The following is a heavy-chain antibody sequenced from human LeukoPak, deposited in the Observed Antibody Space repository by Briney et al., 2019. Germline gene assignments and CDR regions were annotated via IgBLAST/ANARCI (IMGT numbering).Heavy chain of an antibody. D-gene: IGHD2-2*02. CDR2: INPNSGGT. J-gene: IGHJ4*02. Sequence: ASVKVSCKASGYTFTGYYMHWVRQAPGQGLEWMGWINPNSGGTNYAQKFQGRVTMTRDTSISTAYMELSRLRSDDTAVYYCARVSFDIVAVPAAIDEDYWGQGTLVTVSS. CDR3: ARVSFDIVAVPAAIDEDY. V-gene: IGHV1-2*02. CDR1: GYTFTGYY.